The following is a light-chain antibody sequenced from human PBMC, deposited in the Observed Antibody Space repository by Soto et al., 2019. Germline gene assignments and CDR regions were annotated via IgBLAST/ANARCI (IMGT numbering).Light chain of an antibody. CDR1: SGHSSYA. J-gene: IGLJ3*02. Sequence: QPVLTQSPSASASLGASVKLTCTLSSGHSSYAIAWHQQQPEKGPRYLMNLNSDGSHSKGDGIPDRFSGSSSGAERYLTVYSLQSVDEAAYYCQTWGSGVWVFGGGTKLTV. CDR3: QTWGSGVWV. CDR2: LNSDGSH. V-gene: IGLV4-69*01.